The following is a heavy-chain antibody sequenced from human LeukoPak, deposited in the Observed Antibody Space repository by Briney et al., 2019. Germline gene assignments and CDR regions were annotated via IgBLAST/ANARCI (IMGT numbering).Heavy chain of an antibody. Sequence: SETLSLTCAVSGYSISSGYYWGWIRQPPGKGLEWSGGIYHSGSTYYNPSLKSRVTISVDTSKNQFSLKRSSVAAADTAVYYCARDLSKYSYGFDAFDIWGQGTMVTVSS. D-gene: IGHD5-18*01. CDR2: IYHSGST. V-gene: IGHV4-38-2*02. CDR3: ARDLSKYSYGFDAFDI. J-gene: IGHJ3*02. CDR1: GYSISSGYY.